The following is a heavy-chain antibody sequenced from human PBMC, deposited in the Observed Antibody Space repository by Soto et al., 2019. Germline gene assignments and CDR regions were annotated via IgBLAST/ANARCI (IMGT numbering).Heavy chain of an antibody. CDR1: GLTFSSYG. CDR3: AKDRARVVVPSGSVGIDY. J-gene: IGHJ4*02. D-gene: IGHD3-22*01. Sequence: PGGSMRLSCAASGLTFSSYGMHWVRQAPDKGLEWVAVISYDGSNKYYADSVKGRFTISRDNSKNTLYLQMNSLRAEDTAVYYCAKDRARVVVPSGSVGIDYWGQGTLVTVSS. CDR2: ISYDGSNK. V-gene: IGHV3-30*18.